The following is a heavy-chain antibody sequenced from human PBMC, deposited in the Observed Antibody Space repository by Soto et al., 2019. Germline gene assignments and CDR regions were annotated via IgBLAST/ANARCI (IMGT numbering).Heavy chain of an antibody. Sequence: SETLSLTCTVSGGSISSGGYYWSWIHQHPGKGLEWIGYIYYSGSTYYNPSLKSRVTISVDTSQNQFSLKLSSVTAADTATYYCARTPDDSSGYYYLFDYWGQGTLVTVSS. CDR2: IYYSGST. CDR1: GGSISSGGYY. D-gene: IGHD3-22*01. V-gene: IGHV4-31*03. J-gene: IGHJ4*02. CDR3: ARTPDDSSGYYYLFDY.